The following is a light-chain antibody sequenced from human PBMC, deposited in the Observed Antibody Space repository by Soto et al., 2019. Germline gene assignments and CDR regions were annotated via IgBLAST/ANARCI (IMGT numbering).Light chain of an antibody. V-gene: IGKV3-20*01. CDR2: AAT. J-gene: IGKJ5*01. CDR1: QSVSGSY. Sequence: EIVLTQSPGTLSLSPGERATLSCRASQSVSGSYLAWYQQKPGQARRPLIYAATSMATGLPYRFSGSGSGTDFTLTISRLEPEDFAVYYCQQYGSSPITFGQGTRLEIK. CDR3: QQYGSSPIT.